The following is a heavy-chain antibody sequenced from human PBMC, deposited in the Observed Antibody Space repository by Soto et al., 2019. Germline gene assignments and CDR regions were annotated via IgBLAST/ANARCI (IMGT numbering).Heavy chain of an antibody. Sequence: GGSLRLSCAASGFTFDDYAMHLVRQAPGKGLEWVSGISWNSGSIGYADSVKGRFTISRDNAKNSLYLQMNSLRAEDTALYYCAKGLGDYDFWSGSRANDAFDIWGQGTMVTVSS. CDR1: GFTFDDYA. CDR2: ISWNSGSI. J-gene: IGHJ3*02. CDR3: AKGLGDYDFWSGSRANDAFDI. D-gene: IGHD3-3*01. V-gene: IGHV3-9*01.